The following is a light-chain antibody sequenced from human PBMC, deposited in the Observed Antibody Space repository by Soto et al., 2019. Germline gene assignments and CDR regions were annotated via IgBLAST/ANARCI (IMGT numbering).Light chain of an antibody. CDR1: TGVVTRDHY. CDR2: TTT. J-gene: IGLJ3*02. V-gene: IGLV7-43*01. CDR3: LLYFGGPWV. Sequence: QAVVTQESSVTVSPGGTVTLTRGSSTGVVTRDHYPNWFQQKPGQPPRALISTTTNRHSWTPARFSGSLLGDKAALTLSGVQPEDEADYYCLLYFGGPWVFGGGTKLTVL.